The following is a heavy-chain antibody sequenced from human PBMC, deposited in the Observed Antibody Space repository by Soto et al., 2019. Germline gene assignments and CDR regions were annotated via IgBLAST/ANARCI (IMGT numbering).Heavy chain of an antibody. Sequence: SETLSLTCTVSGGSISSYYWSWIRQPLGKGLEWIGYIYYNGNTNYNPSLKSRVTISVDTSKNQFSLKLSSVTAADMAVYYCARDLGVMAYYYYGMDVWGQGTTVTVSS. CDR2: IYYNGNT. CDR1: GGSISSYY. D-gene: IGHD2-21*01. CDR3: ARDLGVMAYYYYGMDV. V-gene: IGHV4-59*01. J-gene: IGHJ6*02.